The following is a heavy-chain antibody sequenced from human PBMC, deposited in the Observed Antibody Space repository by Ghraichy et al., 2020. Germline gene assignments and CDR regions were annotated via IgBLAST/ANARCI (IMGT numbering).Heavy chain of an antibody. CDR2: IHYSGST. V-gene: IGHV4-59*08. Sequence: SQTLSLTCTVSGGSISGYYWSWIRQPPGKGLEWIGYIHYSGSTNYHPSLKSRVTISEASSKQQVSLDLTSVTAADTATYYCARHPPSNGAYYGTYFDNWGQGILVTVSS. CDR3: ARHPPSNGAYYGTYFDN. CDR1: GGSISGYY. J-gene: IGHJ4*02. D-gene: IGHD3-10*01.